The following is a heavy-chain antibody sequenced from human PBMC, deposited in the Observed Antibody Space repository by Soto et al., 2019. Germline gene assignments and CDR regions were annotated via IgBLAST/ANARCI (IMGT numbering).Heavy chain of an antibody. D-gene: IGHD3-10*01. V-gene: IGHV1-2*04. CDR3: ARDRAEGLYYFDY. CDR1: GYTFTGYY. J-gene: IGHJ4*02. Sequence: QVQLVQSGAEVKKPGASVKVSCKASGYTFTGYYMHWVRQAPGQGLEWMGWINPNSGGTNYAQKFKRWVTMTRDTSISTAYMELSRLRSDDTAVYYCARDRAEGLYYFDYWGQGTLVTVSS. CDR2: INPNSGGT.